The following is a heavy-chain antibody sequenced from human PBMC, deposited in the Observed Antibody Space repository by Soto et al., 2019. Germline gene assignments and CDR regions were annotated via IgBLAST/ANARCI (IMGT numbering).Heavy chain of an antibody. D-gene: IGHD3-9*01. CDR1: GGSISSSPSY. J-gene: IGHJ4*02. CDR3: FGFRSYTIFTY. CDR2: IFYSGST. Sequence: PSETLSLTCTVSGGSISSSPSYWAWIRQSPEKGLEWIGHIFYSGSTSYSPSLRSRVSISADTSKNQFSLKLSSVTAAYAAVYFCFGFRSYTIFTYWGQGTLVTVSS. V-gene: IGHV4-39*01.